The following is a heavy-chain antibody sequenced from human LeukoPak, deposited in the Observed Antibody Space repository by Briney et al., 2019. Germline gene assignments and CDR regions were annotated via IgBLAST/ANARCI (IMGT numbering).Heavy chain of an antibody. CDR3: AAGDMVRGVIISAFDI. V-gene: IGHV1-58*02. Sequence: GASVKVSCKASGFTFTSSAMQWVRQARRQRLEWIGWIVVGSGNTNYAQKFQERVTITRDMSTSTAYMELSSLRSEDTAVYYCAAGDMVRGVIISAFDIWGQGTMVTVSS. D-gene: IGHD3-10*01. CDR1: GFTFTSSA. J-gene: IGHJ3*02. CDR2: IVVGSGNT.